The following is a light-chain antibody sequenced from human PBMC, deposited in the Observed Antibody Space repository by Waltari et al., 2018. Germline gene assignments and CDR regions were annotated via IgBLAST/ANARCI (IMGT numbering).Light chain of an antibody. V-gene: IGLV2-8*01. CDR3: SSFGGNNNWI. J-gene: IGLJ2*01. Sequence: QSALTQPPSASGSPGQSVTISCTGNRGALAYERVSWYQQRPGEAPKLLIYFVDARPSGVPDRFSGSQSGNTASLTISGLQTEDEADYYCSSFGGNNNWIFGGGTKVNVL. CDR1: RGALAYER. CDR2: FVD.